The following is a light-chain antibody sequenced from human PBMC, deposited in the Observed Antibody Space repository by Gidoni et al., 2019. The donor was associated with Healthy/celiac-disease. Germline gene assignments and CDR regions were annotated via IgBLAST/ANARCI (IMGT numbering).Light chain of an antibody. V-gene: IGLV1-44*01. CDR1: SSNIGSNT. CDR3: AAWDDSLNGSYV. CDR2: SNN. Sequence: QSVLTQPPSASGTPGQRVTNSCSGSSSNIGSNTVNWYQQLPGTAPKLLIYSNNRRPSGVPDRFSGSTSGTSASLAISGLQSEDEADYYCAAWDDSLNGSYVFGAGTKVTVL. J-gene: IGLJ1*01.